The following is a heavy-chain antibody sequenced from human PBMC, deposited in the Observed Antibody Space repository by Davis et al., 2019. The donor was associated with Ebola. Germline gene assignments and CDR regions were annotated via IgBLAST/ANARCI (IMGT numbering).Heavy chain of an antibody. CDR3: ARRLRGTYSGYDYYFDY. J-gene: IGHJ4*02. V-gene: IGHV5-51*01. Sequence: GESLKISCKGSGYSFTSYWLGWVRQMPGKGLEWMGIIYPGDSDTRYSPSFQGQVAISADKSISTAYLQWSSLKASDTAMYYCARRLRGTYSGYDYYFDYWGQGTLVTVSS. CDR2: IYPGDSDT. D-gene: IGHD5-12*01. CDR1: GYSFTSYW.